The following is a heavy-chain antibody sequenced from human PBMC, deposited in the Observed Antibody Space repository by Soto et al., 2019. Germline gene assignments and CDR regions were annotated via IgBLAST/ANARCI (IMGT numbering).Heavy chain of an antibody. Sequence: GGSLRLSCAASGFTFSSYSMNWVRQAPGKGLEWVSYISSSSSTIYYADSVKGRFTISRDNAKNSLYLQMNSLRDEDTAVYYCARENRVGYYDSSGYRSFDYWGQGTLVTVSS. D-gene: IGHD3-22*01. J-gene: IGHJ4*02. CDR3: ARENRVGYYDSSGYRSFDY. V-gene: IGHV3-48*02. CDR1: GFTFSSYS. CDR2: ISSSSSTI.